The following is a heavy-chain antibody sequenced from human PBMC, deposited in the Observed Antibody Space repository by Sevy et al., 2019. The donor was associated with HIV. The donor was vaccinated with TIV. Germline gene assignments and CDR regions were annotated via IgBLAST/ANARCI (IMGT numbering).Heavy chain of an antibody. V-gene: IGHV3-30-3*01. D-gene: IGHD2-15*01. Sequence: GGSLRLSCAASGFTFSSYAMHWVRQAPGKGLEWVAVISYDGSNKYYADSVKGRFTISRDNSKNTLYLQMNSLRAEDTAAYDCARGDIVVVVAATGSLGYWGQGTLVTVSS. CDR3: ARGDIVVVVAATGSLGY. CDR1: GFTFSSYA. CDR2: ISYDGSNK. J-gene: IGHJ4*02.